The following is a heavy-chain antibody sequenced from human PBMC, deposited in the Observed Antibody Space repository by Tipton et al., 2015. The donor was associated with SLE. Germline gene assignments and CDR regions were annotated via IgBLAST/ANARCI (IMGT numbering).Heavy chain of an antibody. J-gene: IGHJ4*02. D-gene: IGHD6-13*01. CDR3: AKDRPLAAGTSFDY. CDR2: IYSGGST. CDR1: GFTVSSNY. V-gene: IGHV3-53*05. Sequence: SLRLSCAASGFTVSSNYMSWVRQAPGKGLEWVSVIYSGGSTYYADSVKGRFTISRDNSKNTLYLQMNSLRAEDMALYYCAKDRPLAAGTSFDYWGQGTLVTVSS.